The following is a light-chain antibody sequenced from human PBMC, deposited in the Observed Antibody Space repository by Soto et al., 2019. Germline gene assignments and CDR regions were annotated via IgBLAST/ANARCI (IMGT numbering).Light chain of an antibody. V-gene: IGKV3-20*01. CDR3: QQYRRSPPEFT. J-gene: IGKJ3*01. CDR1: QSISSSY. Sequence: EIVLTQSPGTLSLSPGERATLSCRASQSISSSYLDWYQQRPGQAPRLLIFGASYRATGIPDRFSGSGSGTAFTLTISSLEPEEFAVYSCQQYRRSPPEFTFGPGTRVDSK. CDR2: GAS.